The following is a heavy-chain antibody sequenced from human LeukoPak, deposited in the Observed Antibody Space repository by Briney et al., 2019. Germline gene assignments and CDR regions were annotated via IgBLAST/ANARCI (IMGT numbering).Heavy chain of an antibody. V-gene: IGHV3-43D*04. J-gene: IGHJ4*02. D-gene: IGHD5-24*01. Sequence: SGGSLRLSCAASGFTFDDYAMHWVRQAPGKGLEWVSLISWDGGSTYYADSVKGRFTISRDNAKKSLYLQMNSLRAEDTAVYYCARGRAWGDGYNYPYWGQGTLVTVSS. CDR2: ISWDGGST. CDR3: ARGRAWGDGYNYPY. CDR1: GFTFDDYA.